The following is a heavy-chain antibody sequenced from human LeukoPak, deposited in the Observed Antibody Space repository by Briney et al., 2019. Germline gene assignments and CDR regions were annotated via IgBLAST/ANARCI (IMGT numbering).Heavy chain of an antibody. CDR2: ISYDGSNK. Sequence: GGSLRLSCAASGFTFSSYAMHWVRQAPGKGLEWVAVISYDGSNKYYADSVKGRFTISRDNSKSTLYLQMNSLRAEDTAVYYCARDRYSYGYYFDYWGQGTLVTVSP. J-gene: IGHJ4*02. CDR1: GFTFSSYA. D-gene: IGHD5-18*01. CDR3: ARDRYSYGYYFDY. V-gene: IGHV3-30*04.